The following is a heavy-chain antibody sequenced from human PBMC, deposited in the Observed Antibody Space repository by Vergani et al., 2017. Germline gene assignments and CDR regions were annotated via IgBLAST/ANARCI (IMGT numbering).Heavy chain of an antibody. V-gene: IGHV3-33*01. J-gene: IGHJ6*03. CDR2: IWYDGSNK. CDR3: ARVPQVRDGYNYFYYYYMDV. CDR1: GFTFSSYG. Sequence: VQLVESGGDLVKPGRSLRLSCAASGFTFSSYGMHWARQAPGKGLEWVAVIWYDGSNKYYADSVKGRFTISRDNSKNTLYLQMNSLRAEDTAVYYCARVPQVRDGYNYFYYYYMDVWGKGTTVTVSS. D-gene: IGHD5-24*01.